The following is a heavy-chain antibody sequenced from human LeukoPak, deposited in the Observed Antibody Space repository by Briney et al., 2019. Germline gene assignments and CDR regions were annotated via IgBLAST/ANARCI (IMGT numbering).Heavy chain of an antibody. D-gene: IGHD2-2*01. CDR3: ARRNRGVRYCSSTSCYHPYYYYYYMDV. J-gene: IGHJ6*03. V-gene: IGHV4-39*07. CDR1: GGSINTPNYY. Sequence: SETLSLTCTVSGGSINTPNYYWGWIRQTPGKGLEWIGNIFYSGGTYYSPSLTSRVTISLDTSRNQFSLKLNSVTAADTAVYYCARRNRGVRYCSSTSCYHPYYYYYYMDVWGKGTTVTISS. CDR2: IFYSGGT.